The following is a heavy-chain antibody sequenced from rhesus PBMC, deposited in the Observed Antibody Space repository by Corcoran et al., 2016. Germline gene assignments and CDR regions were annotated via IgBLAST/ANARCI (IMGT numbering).Heavy chain of an antibody. V-gene: IGHV4-80*01. CDR1: CVSFSIYW. D-gene: IGHD6-13*01. CDR3: LRGPYTSPFDY. CDR2: ISGNSESA. J-gene: IGHJ4*01. Sequence: QVQLQESGPGLVKPSETLSLTCAVSCVSFSIYWWTWLRPPPGKELECICDISGNSESANYNPSLKSRVTISKYASKNQFSLRLTSVTAADTAVYYCLRGPYTSPFDYWGQGVLVTVSS.